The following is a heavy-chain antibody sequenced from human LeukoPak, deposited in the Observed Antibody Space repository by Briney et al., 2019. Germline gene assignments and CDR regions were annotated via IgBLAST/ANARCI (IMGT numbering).Heavy chain of an antibody. CDR1: GSSFIGYI. Sequence: GGSLRLSCAASGSSFIGYIMNWVRQTPGKGLEWVSFIGTSGNTIYYADSVKGRFTVSRDNAKNSLYLQMNSLRAEDTALYYCARDQWLDYWGQGTLVTVSS. CDR2: IGTSGNTI. V-gene: IGHV3-48*01. J-gene: IGHJ4*02. CDR3: ARDQWLDY. D-gene: IGHD6-19*01.